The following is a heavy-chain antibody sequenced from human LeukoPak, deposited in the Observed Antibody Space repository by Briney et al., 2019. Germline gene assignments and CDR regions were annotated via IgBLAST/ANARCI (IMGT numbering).Heavy chain of an antibody. CDR1: GGSFSGYY. D-gene: IGHD3-16*01. V-gene: IGHV4-34*01. J-gene: IGHJ4*02. CDR2: INHSGST. CDR3: ATFRWGVGFEY. Sequence: SETLSLTCSVYGGSFSGYYWTFIRQPPGKGPEWIGEINHSGSTNYNPSLKSRVTISVDTSRNEFSLRLNSVTAADTAVYYCATFRWGVGFEYWGQGTLVTVSS.